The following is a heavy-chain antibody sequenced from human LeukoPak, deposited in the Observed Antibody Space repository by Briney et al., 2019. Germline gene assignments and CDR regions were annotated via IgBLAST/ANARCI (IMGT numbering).Heavy chain of an antibody. CDR3: ARDLSIAVAGTARPLDY. D-gene: IGHD6-19*01. CDR2: TYYSGNT. J-gene: IGHJ4*02. Sequence: SETLSLTCTVSGGSISNYYWYWMRQTPGKGLEWIGYTYYSGNTNYNPSLKSRVTISVDTSKNQFSLKLSSVTAADTAVYYCARDLSIAVAGTARPLDYWGQGTLVTVSS. CDR1: GGSISNYY. V-gene: IGHV4-59*12.